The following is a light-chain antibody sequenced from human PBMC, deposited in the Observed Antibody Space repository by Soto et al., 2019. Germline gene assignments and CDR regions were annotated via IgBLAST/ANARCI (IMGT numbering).Light chain of an antibody. CDR1: QSVSSSY. CDR3: QQYHSSPLT. J-gene: IGKJ4*01. V-gene: IGKV3-20*01. Sequence: EIVLTQSPGTLSLSPGERATLSCRASQSVSSSYLAWYQQKPGQAPRLLIYGASSRATGIPDRFSGSGSGTDFTLTISRLEAEDFAVYYCQQYHSSPLTFGGGTKVEIK. CDR2: GAS.